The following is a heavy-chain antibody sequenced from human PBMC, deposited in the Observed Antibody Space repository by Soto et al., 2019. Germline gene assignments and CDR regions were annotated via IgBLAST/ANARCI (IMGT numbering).Heavy chain of an antibody. CDR1: GVSISSGGYY. D-gene: IGHD5-12*01. CDR2: ISFSGAT. J-gene: IGHJ5*01. Sequence: SETLSLTCTVSGVSISSGGYYWGWIRQTPGKGLDWIGSISFSGATYSNPSLKGRAALSVDTSENHLSLTLNSVTSADTAVYFCARDRRGYSGVRDDRNFFDSWGQGILVTVSS. V-gene: IGHV4-61*03. CDR3: ARDRRGYSGVRDDRNFFDS.